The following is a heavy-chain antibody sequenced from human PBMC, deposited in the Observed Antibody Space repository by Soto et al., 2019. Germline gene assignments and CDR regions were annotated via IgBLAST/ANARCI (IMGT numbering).Heavy chain of an antibody. CDR1: GYTFTTYD. CDR2: VNPSSGNT. CDR3: ARASMYIWNDH. D-gene: IGHD1-20*01. J-gene: IGHJ5*02. V-gene: IGHV1-8*01. Sequence: QVQLVQSGAEVKRPGASVKVSCEASGYTFTTYDINWVRQASGQGLVWMGCVNPSSGNTVYAQKFHGRVTMTRDTSISTAYMELSSLKSADTAIYYCARASMYIWNDHWGQGTLVTVSS.